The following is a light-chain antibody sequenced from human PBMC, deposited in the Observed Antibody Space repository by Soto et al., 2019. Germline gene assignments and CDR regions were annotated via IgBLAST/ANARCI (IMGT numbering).Light chain of an antibody. CDR3: QLWNSSSDQGV. CDR2: YDS. CDR1: NIGINA. Sequence: SYELTQPPSVSVAPEKTATITCGGDNIGINAVHWYQQKPGQAPLLVVYYDSDRPSGIPERFSGSTSGNTATLTISRVEAGDEADYYCQLWNSSSDQGVFGGGTKVTAL. J-gene: IGLJ3*02. V-gene: IGLV3-21*04.